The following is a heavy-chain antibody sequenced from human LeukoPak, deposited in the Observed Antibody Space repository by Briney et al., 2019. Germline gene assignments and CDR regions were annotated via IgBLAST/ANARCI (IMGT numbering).Heavy chain of an antibody. CDR3: ARAPGGSGYAHY. J-gene: IGHJ4*02. V-gene: IGHV1-69*13. Sequence: SVKVSCKASGGTFSSYAISWVRQAPGQGLEWMGGIIPIFGTANYAQKFQGGVTITADESTSTAYMELSSLRSEDTAVYYCARAPGGSGYAHYWGQGTLVTVSS. CDR1: GGTFSSYA. CDR2: IIPIFGTA. D-gene: IGHD3-22*01.